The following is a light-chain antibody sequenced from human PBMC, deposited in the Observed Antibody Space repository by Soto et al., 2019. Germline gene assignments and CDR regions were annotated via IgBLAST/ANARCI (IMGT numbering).Light chain of an antibody. V-gene: IGKV1-5*03. CDR2: QTS. J-gene: IGKJ4*01. CDR1: QSISSW. CDR3: EQYASYPLT. Sequence: DIQMTQSPSTLSASVGDRVTITCRASQSISSWLDWYQKKPGKAQNLLIYQTSSLEGGVPSRFSGSGPGTEFALTVNSLQPDDFATYYCEQYASYPLTFGGGNNVEIK.